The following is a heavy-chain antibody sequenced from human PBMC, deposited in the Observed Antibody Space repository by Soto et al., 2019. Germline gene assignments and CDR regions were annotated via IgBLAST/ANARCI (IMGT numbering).Heavy chain of an antibody. Sequence: SGPTLVNPTQTLTLTCPFPGFSLTTSGVGVGWIRQPPGKALEWLALIYWDDDKRYSPYLKSRLTITKDTTKNQVVLTVTIMDPSDTVSYYCALRARGWPNGGMDVWGQGTTVTVSS. D-gene: IGHD6-19*01. CDR2: IYWDDDK. CDR1: GFSLTTSGVG. J-gene: IGHJ6*02. CDR3: ALRARGWPNGGMDV. V-gene: IGHV2-5*02.